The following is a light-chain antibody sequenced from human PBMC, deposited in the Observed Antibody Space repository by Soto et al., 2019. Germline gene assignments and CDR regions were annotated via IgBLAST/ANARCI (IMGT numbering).Light chain of an antibody. V-gene: IGKV3-20*01. Sequence: EIVLTQSPGTLSSSPGERATLSCRASQSVTGTYLAWYQQKLGQAPRLLIYGASVRATGIPDRFSGSGSGTDFTLTVSRLEPEDFAVYYCQQYGSSSSITFGQGTRLEIK. CDR1: QSVTGTY. J-gene: IGKJ5*01. CDR3: QQYGSSSSIT. CDR2: GAS.